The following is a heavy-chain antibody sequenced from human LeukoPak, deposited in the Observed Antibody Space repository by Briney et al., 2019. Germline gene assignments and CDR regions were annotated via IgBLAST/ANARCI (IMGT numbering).Heavy chain of an antibody. Sequence: SQTLSLTCAVSGGSISSADHSWSWIRRPPGKGLEWIGYIFHNGSTYSNPSLKSRLTISVDKSKNQFSLKLSSVTAADTAVYYCARGSATVTTFDYWGQGTLVTVSS. V-gene: IGHV4-30-2*01. CDR3: ARGSATVTTFDY. D-gene: IGHD4-17*01. J-gene: IGHJ4*02. CDR1: GGSISSADHS. CDR2: IFHNGST.